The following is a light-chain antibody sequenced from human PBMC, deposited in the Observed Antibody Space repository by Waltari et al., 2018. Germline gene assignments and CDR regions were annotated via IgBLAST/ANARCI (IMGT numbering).Light chain of an antibody. V-gene: IGLV1-40*01. CDR2: GNN. Sequence: QSALTQPPSVSGAPGQRVTISCTGSGSNIGAGYDVHWYQRFPGTVPKLLLSGNNNRPSGVPDRFSASKTGTSASLAITGLQAEDEADYYCQSYDRSLSVVFGGGTKLTVL. CDR1: GSNIGAGYD. CDR3: QSYDRSLSVV. J-gene: IGLJ2*01.